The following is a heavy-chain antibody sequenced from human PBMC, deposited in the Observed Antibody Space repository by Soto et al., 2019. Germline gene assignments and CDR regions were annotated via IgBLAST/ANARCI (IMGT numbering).Heavy chain of an antibody. CDR1: GGSISSGGYY. J-gene: IGHJ4*02. D-gene: IGHD3-22*01. CDR3: ASYDSSGFDY. V-gene: IGHV4-61*08. CDR2: IYYSGST. Sequence: TSETLSLTCAVSGGSISSGGYYWSWIRQPPGKGLEWIGYIYYSGSTNYNPSLKSRVTISVDTSKNQFSLKLSSVTAADTAVYYCASYDSSGFDYWGQGTLVTVSS.